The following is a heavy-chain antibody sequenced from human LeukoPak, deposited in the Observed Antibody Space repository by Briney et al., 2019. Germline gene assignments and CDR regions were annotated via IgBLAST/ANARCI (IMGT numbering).Heavy chain of an antibody. D-gene: IGHD1-20*01. CDR1: GFTFSNYM. CDR2: IKSDGITI. V-gene: IGHV3-74*01. Sequence: GGSLRLSCAASGFTFSNYMMHWVRQAPGKGLVWVSRIKSDGITITYADSVKGRFTISRDNAKNTLYLQMNSLRAEDTAVYYCLRDLNWSLDQWGQGTLVTVSS. J-gene: IGHJ4*02. CDR3: LRDLNWSLDQ.